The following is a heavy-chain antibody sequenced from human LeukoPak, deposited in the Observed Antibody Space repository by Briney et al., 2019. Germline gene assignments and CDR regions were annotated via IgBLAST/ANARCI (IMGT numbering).Heavy chain of an antibody. CDR2: INPSGDTT. J-gene: IGHJ4*02. CDR3: ARGLGDYYGTSGYYYAVPAH. CDR1: GTIYY. V-gene: IGHV1-46*01. D-gene: IGHD3-22*01. Sequence: ASVKVSCKSSGTIYYVHWVRQAPGQGLEWMGIINPSGDTTSYARRFQGRVTMTRDTSTSTVYMELSSLRSDDTAVYYCARGLGDYYGTSGYYYAVPAHWGQGTLVTVSS.